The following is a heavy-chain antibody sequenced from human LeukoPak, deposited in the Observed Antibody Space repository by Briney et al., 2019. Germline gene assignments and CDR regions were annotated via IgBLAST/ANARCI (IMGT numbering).Heavy chain of an antibody. CDR1: GGSFSGYY. CDR3: ARARYYYYYGMDV. V-gene: IGHV4-34*01. J-gene: IGHJ6*02. CDR2: INHSGST. Sequence: SETLSLTCAVYGGSFSGYYWSWIRQPPGKGLEWIGEINHSGSTNYNPSLKSRVTISVDTSKNQFSLKLSSVTAADTAVYYCARARYYYYYGMDVWGQGTTVTVSS.